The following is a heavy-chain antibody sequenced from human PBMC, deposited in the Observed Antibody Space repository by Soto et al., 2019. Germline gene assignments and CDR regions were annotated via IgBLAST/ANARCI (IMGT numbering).Heavy chain of an antibody. CDR2: IYYSGST. Sequence: NPSETLSLTCTVSGGSISSGGYYWSWIRQHPGKGLEWIGYIYYSGSTYYNPSLKSRVTISVDTSKNQFSLKLSSVTAADTAVYYCARSPPEFVVVVAATFWFDPWGQGTLVTVSS. V-gene: IGHV4-31*03. CDR1: GGSISSGGYY. J-gene: IGHJ5*02. D-gene: IGHD2-15*01. CDR3: ARSPPEFVVVVAATFWFDP.